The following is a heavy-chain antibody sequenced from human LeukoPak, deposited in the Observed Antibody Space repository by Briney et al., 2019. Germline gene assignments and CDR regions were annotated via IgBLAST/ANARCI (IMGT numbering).Heavy chain of an antibody. CDR1: GFTFSSYW. D-gene: IGHD3-10*01. V-gene: IGHV3-74*01. CDR3: ARAQRCYGSGSYYNYYYYYYMDV. J-gene: IGHJ6*03. Sequence: GGSLRLSCAASGFTFSSYWMHWVRQAPGKGLVWVSRINSDGSSTSYADSVKGRFTISRDNAKNTLYLQMNSLRAEDTAVYYCARAQRCYGSGSYYNYYYYYYMDVWGKGTTVTVSS. CDR2: INSDGSST.